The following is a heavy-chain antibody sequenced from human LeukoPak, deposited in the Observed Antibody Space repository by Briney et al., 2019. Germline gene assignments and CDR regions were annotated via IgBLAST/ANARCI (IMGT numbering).Heavy chain of an antibody. CDR3: ARDRADSSGWYVGYYYYYMDV. CDR2: IYTSGST. J-gene: IGHJ6*03. Sequence: SETLSLTCTVSGGSISSYYWSWIRQPAGKGLEWIGRIYTSGSTNYNPSLKSRVTMSVDTSKNQFSRKLSSVTAADTAVYYCARDRADSSGWYVGYYYYYMDVWGKGTTVTVSS. V-gene: IGHV4-4*07. D-gene: IGHD6-19*01. CDR1: GGSISSYY.